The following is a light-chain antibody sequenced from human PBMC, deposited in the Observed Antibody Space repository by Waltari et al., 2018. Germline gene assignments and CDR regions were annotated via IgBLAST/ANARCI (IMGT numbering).Light chain of an antibody. CDR1: SSDVGNYNL. CDR2: EFT. J-gene: IGLJ1*01. Sequence: QSGLTQPASVSGSPGQSITISCTGTSSDVGNYNLVSWYQQYPGKAPQLMVYEFTTRASGVSDRFSGSKSGNTASLTIHGLQSEDEADYYCCSYVGLGIYVFGSGTKVTVL. CDR3: CSYVGLGIYV. V-gene: IGLV2-23*02.